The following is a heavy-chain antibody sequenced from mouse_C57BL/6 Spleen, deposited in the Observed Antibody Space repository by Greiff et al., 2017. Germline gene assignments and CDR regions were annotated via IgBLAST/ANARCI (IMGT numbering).Heavy chain of an antibody. CDR2: IDPSDSEP. D-gene: IGHD1-1*01. CDR3: AREGYYGSPFAY. CDR1: GYTFTSYW. Sequence: QVQLQQPGAELVRPGSSVKLSCKASGYTFTSYWMPWVKQRPIQGLEWIGNIDPSDSEPHYNQKFKDKATLTVDKSSSTAYMQLSSLTSEDSAVYYCAREGYYGSPFAYWGQGTLVTVSA. J-gene: IGHJ3*01. V-gene: IGHV1-52*01.